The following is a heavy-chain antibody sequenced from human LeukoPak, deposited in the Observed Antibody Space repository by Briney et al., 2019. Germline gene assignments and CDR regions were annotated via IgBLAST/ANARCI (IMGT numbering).Heavy chain of an antibody. D-gene: IGHD4-17*01. V-gene: IGHV3-43D*03. CDR1: GFTFDDYA. CDR2: ISWDAGST. CDR3: AREWYGDYVGY. Sequence: GGSLRLSCAASGFTFDDYAMHWVRQAPGKGLEWVSLISWDAGSTYYADSVKGRFTISRDNSKNTLYLQMNSLRAEDTAVYYCAREWYGDYVGYWGQGTLVTVSS. J-gene: IGHJ4*02.